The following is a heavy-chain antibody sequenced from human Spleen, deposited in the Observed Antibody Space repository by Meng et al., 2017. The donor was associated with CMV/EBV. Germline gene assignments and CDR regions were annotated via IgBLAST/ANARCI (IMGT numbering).Heavy chain of an antibody. CDR1: GYTFTGNQ. CDR3: VREGYYCTTNNCYKSFDY. D-gene: IGHD1-1*01. J-gene: IGHJ4*02. V-gene: IGHV1-2*02. CDR2: INPKIGIT. Sequence: ASVKVSCKASGYTFTGNQIHWVRQAPGQGLEWMGWINPKIGITHYAPKFQGRVTMTGDTSITTVYMELRSLRSDDTAVYYCVREGYYCTTNNCYKSFDYWGQGTLVTVSS.